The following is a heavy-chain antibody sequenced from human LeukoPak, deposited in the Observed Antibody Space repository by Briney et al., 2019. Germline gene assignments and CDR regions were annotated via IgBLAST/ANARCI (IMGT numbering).Heavy chain of an antibody. CDR3: ARGAKDYDSSGYYYPSYWYFDL. CDR1: GGSSNNYY. V-gene: IGHV4-59*01. CDR2: IYYSGST. J-gene: IGHJ2*01. D-gene: IGHD3-22*01. Sequence: SETLSLTCTVSGGSSNNYYWSWIRQPPGKGLEWIGYIYYSGSTNYNPSLKSRVTISVDTSKNQFSLKLSSVTAADTAVYYCARGAKDYDSSGYYYPSYWYFDLWGRGTLVTVSS.